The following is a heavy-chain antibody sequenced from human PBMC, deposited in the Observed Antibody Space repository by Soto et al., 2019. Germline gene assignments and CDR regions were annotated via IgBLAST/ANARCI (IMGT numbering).Heavy chain of an antibody. D-gene: IGHD4-17*01. V-gene: IGHV3-21*01. CDR1: GFTFSNSG. J-gene: IGHJ1*01. CDR3: ARDLGAVTTLGFQN. Sequence: EVQLVESGGGLVKPGGSLRLSCAASGFTFSNSGMNWVRQAPGKGLELVSYISSSSYIFYADSVKGRFTISRDNAKDALYLQMNSLRAEDTAVYYCARDLGAVTTLGFQNWGQGALVTVSS. CDR2: ISSSSYI.